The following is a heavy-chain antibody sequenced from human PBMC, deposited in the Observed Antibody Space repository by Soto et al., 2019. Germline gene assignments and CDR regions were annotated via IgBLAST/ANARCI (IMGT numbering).Heavy chain of an antibody. D-gene: IGHD2-15*01. CDR1: GFTFSSYA. CDR3: AGYYCSVYTCYRAFDY. V-gene: IGHV3-23*01. J-gene: IGHJ4*02. Sequence: EVQLLESGGGLVQPGGSLRLSCAASGFTFSSYAMSWVRQAPGKGLEWVSTISGSGGSTYYSDSEKGRFTISRDSSKNTVYLQINSLRAEDTAVYYCAGYYCSVYTCYRAFDYWGQGTLVTVSS. CDR2: ISGSGGST.